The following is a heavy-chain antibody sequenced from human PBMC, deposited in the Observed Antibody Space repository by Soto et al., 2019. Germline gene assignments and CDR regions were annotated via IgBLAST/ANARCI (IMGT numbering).Heavy chain of an antibody. D-gene: IGHD2-15*01. CDR3: ATVVVGATRQTASDH. Sequence: QLLESGPGLVKPSETLSLTCTVSTGSLTSGDYFWGWIRQPPGKGLEFIGSIDSSGGTYYSPSLKSRVSISMDKSKNQFSLKLTSVTAGDTAVYFCATVVVGATRQTASDHWGQGTLVTVS. CDR1: TGSLTSGDYF. CDR2: IDSSGGT. J-gene: IGHJ4*02. V-gene: IGHV4-39*01.